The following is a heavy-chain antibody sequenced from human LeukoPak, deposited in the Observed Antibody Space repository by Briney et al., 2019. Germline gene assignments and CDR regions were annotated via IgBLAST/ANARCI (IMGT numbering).Heavy chain of an antibody. V-gene: IGHV4-59*01. CDR2: IYYSGST. CDR3: ARGRYEDFDY. J-gene: IGHJ4*02. D-gene: IGHD5-12*01. CDR1: GFTFSSYS. Sequence: TGGSLRLSCAASGFTFSSYSMNWVRQAPGKGLEWIGAIYYSGSTNYNPSLKSRVTISVDTSKNQFSLKLSSVTAADTAVYYCARGRYEDFDYWGQGTLVTVSS.